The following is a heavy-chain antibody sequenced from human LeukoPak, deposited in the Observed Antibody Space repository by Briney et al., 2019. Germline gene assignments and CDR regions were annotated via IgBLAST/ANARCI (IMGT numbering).Heavy chain of an antibody. CDR1: GGSISSGDYY. D-gene: IGHD1-7*01. CDR2: IYYSGST. Sequence: SETLSLTCTVSGGSISSGDYYWSWIRQPPGKGLEWIGYIYYSGSTYYNPSLKSRVTISVDTSKNQFSLKLSSVTAADTAVYYCVRVGGSFTITGTTRWFDPWGQGTLVTVSS. J-gene: IGHJ5*02. CDR3: VRVGGSFTITGTTRWFDP. V-gene: IGHV4-30-4*01.